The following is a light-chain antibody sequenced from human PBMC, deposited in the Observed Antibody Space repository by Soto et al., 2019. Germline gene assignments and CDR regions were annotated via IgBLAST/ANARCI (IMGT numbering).Light chain of an antibody. CDR2: EVS. Sequence: QSALTQPPSVSGSPGQSITISCTGTSSDVGSYNLVSWYQQHPGKAPKLMIYEVSKRPSGVSNRFSGSKSGNTASLTISGLQAEDEADYYCCSYAGSSTDVVFGGGTKLTVL. V-gene: IGLV2-23*02. CDR1: SSDVGSYNL. J-gene: IGLJ2*01. CDR3: CSYAGSSTDVV.